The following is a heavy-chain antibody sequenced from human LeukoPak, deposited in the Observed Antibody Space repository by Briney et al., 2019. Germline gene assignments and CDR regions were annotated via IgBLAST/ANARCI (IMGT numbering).Heavy chain of an antibody. CDR2: ISTHNGNT. Sequence: ASVKVSCKSSGCTSSSYGISWMRQAPGQGLEWMGWISTHNGNTNYAQKFHGRVTMTTDTSTSTAYMELRSLRSDDTAVYYCARDVPGSIGTTARFDPWGQGTLVTVSS. V-gene: IGHV1-18*01. J-gene: IGHJ5*02. CDR3: ARDVPGSIGTTARFDP. CDR1: GCTSSSYG. D-gene: IGHD1-1*01.